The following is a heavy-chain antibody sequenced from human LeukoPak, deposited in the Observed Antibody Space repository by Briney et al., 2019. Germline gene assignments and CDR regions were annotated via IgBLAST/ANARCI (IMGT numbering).Heavy chain of an antibody. D-gene: IGHD5-18*01. CDR1: GFTFSRYG. CDR3: AKHGYPPGGDYYYYMDV. V-gene: IGHV3-30*02. CDR2: IWYDGSNK. Sequence: HTGGSLRLSCVASGFTFSRYGMHWVRQAPGKGLEWVAFIWYDGSNKYYADSVKGRFTISRDNSKNTLYLQVNSLRAEETAVYYCAKHGYPPGGDYYYYMDVWGKGTTVTVSS. J-gene: IGHJ6*03.